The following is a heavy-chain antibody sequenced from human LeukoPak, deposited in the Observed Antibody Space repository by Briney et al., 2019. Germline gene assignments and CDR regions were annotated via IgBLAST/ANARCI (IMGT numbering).Heavy chain of an antibody. D-gene: IGHD3-3*01. CDR3: ARLLRENDFWSGYYYYMDV. CDR2: IYPGDSDT. J-gene: IGHJ6*03. V-gene: IGHV5-51*01. CDR1: GYSFTSYC. Sequence: GESLKISCKGSGYSFTSYCIGCVRQMPPKDLEWMVIIYPGDSDTRYSPSFQGQVTISADKSISTAYLQWSTLKAADTAMYYCARLLRENDFWSGYYYYMDVWGKGTKVTVSS.